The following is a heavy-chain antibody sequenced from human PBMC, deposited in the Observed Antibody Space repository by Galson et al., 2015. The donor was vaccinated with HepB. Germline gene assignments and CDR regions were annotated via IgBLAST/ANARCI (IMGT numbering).Heavy chain of an antibody. J-gene: IGHJ6*02. CDR1: GGTFSSYA. CDR3: ASPSPRGPVLGYCSGGSCYSDYGMDV. V-gene: IGHV1-69*13. Sequence: SVKVSCKASGGTFSSYAISWVRQAPGQGLEWMGGIIPIFGTANYAQKFQGRVTITADESTSTAYMELSSLRSEDTAVYYCASPSPRGPVLGYCSGGSCYSDYGMDVWAKGPRSPSP. D-gene: IGHD2-15*01. CDR2: IIPIFGTA.